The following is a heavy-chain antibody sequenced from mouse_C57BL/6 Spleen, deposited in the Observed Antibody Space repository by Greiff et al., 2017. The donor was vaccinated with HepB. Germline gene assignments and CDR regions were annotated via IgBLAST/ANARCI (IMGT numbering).Heavy chain of an antibody. CDR1: GYTFTDYY. CDR3: ARGGFYYYGSSYVYFDY. CDR2: INPNNGGT. V-gene: IGHV1-26*01. Sequence: EVQLQQSGPELVKPGASVKISCKASGYTFTDYYMNWVKQSHGKSLEWIGDINPNNGGTSYNQKFKGKATLTVDKSSSTAYMELRSLTSEDSAVYYCARGGFYYYGSSYVYFDYWGQGTTLTVSS. J-gene: IGHJ2*01. D-gene: IGHD1-1*01.